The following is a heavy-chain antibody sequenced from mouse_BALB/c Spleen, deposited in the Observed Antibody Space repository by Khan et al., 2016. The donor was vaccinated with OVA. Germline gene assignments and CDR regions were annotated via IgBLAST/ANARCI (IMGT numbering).Heavy chain of an antibody. CDR3: ARSNYYGSSLYAMDY. J-gene: IGHJ4*01. Sequence: DLVKPGASVKLSCKASGYTFTSYWINWIKQRPGQGLEWIGSFAPGSGSTYYNEIFKGKATLTVDTSSSTAYIQLSSLSSEDSAVYFCARSNYYGSSLYAMDYWGQGTSVTVSS. V-gene: IGHV1S41*01. CDR1: GYTFTSYW. CDR2: FAPGSGST. D-gene: IGHD1-1*01.